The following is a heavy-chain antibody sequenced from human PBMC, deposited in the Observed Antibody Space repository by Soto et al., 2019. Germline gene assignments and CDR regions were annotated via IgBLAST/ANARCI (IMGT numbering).Heavy chain of an antibody. D-gene: IGHD2-15*01. CDR2: ISTTGSTI. Sequence: GGSLRLSCAASGFTFSTYSMNWVRQAPGKGLEWVSYISTTGSTIYYADSVKGRFTISRDNAKNSLYLQMTSLRAEDTAVYYCARYKGYCSGGSCYYYYYIDVWGKGTTVTVSS. CDR1: GFTFSTYS. V-gene: IGHV3-48*01. CDR3: ARYKGYCSGGSCYYYYYIDV. J-gene: IGHJ6*03.